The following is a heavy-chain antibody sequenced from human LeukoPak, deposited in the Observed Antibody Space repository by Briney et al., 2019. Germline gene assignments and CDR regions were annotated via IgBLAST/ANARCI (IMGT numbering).Heavy chain of an antibody. Sequence: GGSLRLPCAASGFSFSDYYMSWIRQAPGKGLEWVSYITHSGKSVYYADSVKGRFTISRDNAKNSLYLQMNSLRAEDTAAYYCARDDIILGAANWGQGTLVTVSS. D-gene: IGHD1-26*01. J-gene: IGHJ4*02. CDR3: ARDDIILGAAN. CDR1: GFSFSDYY. CDR2: ITHSGKSV. V-gene: IGHV3-11*01.